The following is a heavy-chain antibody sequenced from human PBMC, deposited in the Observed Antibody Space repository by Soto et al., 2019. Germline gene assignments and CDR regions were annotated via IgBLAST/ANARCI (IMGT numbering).Heavy chain of an antibody. CDR3: ARPDRWGAPEFSYGMDV. Sequence: GGSLRLSCAASGFTFSSYAMHWVRQAPGKGLEWVAVISYDGSNKYYADSVKGRFTISRDNSKNTLYLQMNSLRAEDTAVYYCARPDRWGAPEFSYGMDVWGQGTTVTVSS. CDR1: GFTFSSYA. CDR2: ISYDGSNK. J-gene: IGHJ6*02. V-gene: IGHV3-30-3*01. D-gene: IGHD1-26*01.